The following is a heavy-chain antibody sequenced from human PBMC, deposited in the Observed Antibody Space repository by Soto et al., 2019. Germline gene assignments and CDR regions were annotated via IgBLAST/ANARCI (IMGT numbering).Heavy chain of an antibody. CDR3: ARTTVNFRHAFDI. V-gene: IGHV4-34*01. CDR1: GGSFSGYY. D-gene: IGHD4-17*01. J-gene: IGHJ3*02. Sequence: SETLSLTCAVFGGSFSGYYWSWIRQPPGKGLEWIGEINHSGSTNYNPSLKSRVTISVDTSKNQFSLKLSSVTAADTAVYYCARTTVNFRHAFDIWGQGTMVTVSS. CDR2: INHSGST.